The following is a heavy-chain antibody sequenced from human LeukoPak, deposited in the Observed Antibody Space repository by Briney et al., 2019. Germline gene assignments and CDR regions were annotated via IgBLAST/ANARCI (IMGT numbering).Heavy chain of an antibody. CDR2: ISSRGSTI. CDR3: ARVGWVLRYAFDI. V-gene: IGHV3-48*03. J-gene: IGHJ3*02. D-gene: IGHD3-16*01. Sequence: GGSLRLSCEASGFSLSSYEMNWVRQAPGKGLEWVPHISSRGSTIYYADSVKGRFTISRDNAKNSLYLQMNSLRAEDTAVYYCARVGWVLRYAFDIWGQGTMVTVSS. CDR1: GFSLSSYE.